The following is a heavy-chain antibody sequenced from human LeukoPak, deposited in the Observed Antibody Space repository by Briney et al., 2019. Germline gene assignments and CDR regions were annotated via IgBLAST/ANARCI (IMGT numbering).Heavy chain of an antibody. Sequence: GGSLRLSCAASGFTFSSYEMNWVRQAPGKGLEWVSYISSSGSTIYYADSVKGRFTISRDNAKNSLYLQMNSLRAEDTAVYYCARVYYDSSGYDYWGQGTLVTVSS. CDR1: GFTFSSYE. D-gene: IGHD3-22*01. CDR3: ARVYYDSSGYDY. CDR2: ISSSGSTI. J-gene: IGHJ4*02. V-gene: IGHV3-48*03.